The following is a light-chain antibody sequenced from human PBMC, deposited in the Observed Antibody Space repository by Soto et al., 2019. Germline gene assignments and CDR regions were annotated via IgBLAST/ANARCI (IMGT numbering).Light chain of an antibody. Sequence: SYELTQPPSVSVSPGQTASITCSGDELGDRFASWYQQKPGRSPVMVIYQDNKRPSGIPERFSGSNSGNTATLTISGTQFMDEADYYCQAWDSRSYVFGPGTKLTVL. CDR3: QAWDSRSYV. V-gene: IGLV3-1*01. CDR2: QDN. J-gene: IGLJ1*01. CDR1: ELGDRF.